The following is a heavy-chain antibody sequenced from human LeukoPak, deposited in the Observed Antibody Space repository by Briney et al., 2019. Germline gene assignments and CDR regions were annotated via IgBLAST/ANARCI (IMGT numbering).Heavy chain of an antibody. Sequence: GSLRLSCAASGFSFSRYWMSWVRQAPGKGLEWVANIKQDGSERYYVDSVKGRFTISRDNAKNSLYLQMNSLRAEDTAVYYCASENYDILTGYYTHFDYWGQGTLVTVSS. D-gene: IGHD3-9*01. CDR1: GFSFSRYW. V-gene: IGHV3-7*01. CDR2: IKQDGSER. J-gene: IGHJ4*02. CDR3: ASENYDILTGYYTHFDY.